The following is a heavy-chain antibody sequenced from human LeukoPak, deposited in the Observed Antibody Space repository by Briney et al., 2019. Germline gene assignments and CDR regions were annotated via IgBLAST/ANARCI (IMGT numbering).Heavy chain of an antibody. CDR1: GFTFSSYD. J-gene: IGHJ4*02. CDR3: ARGGDRDY. CDR2: IGIAGDT. Sequence: GGSLRLSCAASGFTFSSYDMHWVRQVTGKRLEWVSAIGIAGDTYYLDSVKGRFTISRENAKNPLYLQTNSLRAGDTAVYYCARGGDRDYWGQGTLVTVSS. V-gene: IGHV3-13*04.